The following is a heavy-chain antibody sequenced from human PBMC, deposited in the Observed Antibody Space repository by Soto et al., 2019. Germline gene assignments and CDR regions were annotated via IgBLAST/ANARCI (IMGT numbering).Heavy chain of an antibody. CDR1: GGSISSGGYS. J-gene: IGHJ4*02. D-gene: IGHD3-22*01. CDR3: ARGSYYYDSSGGNCYAWAFRY. CDR2: IYHSGST. V-gene: IGHV4-30-2*05. Sequence: SETLSLTCAVSGGSISSGGYSWSWIRQPPGKGLEWIGYIYHSGSTYYNPSLKSRVTISVDTSKNQFSLKLSSVTAADTAVYYCARGSYYYDSSGGNCYAWAFRYWGQGTLVTVSS.